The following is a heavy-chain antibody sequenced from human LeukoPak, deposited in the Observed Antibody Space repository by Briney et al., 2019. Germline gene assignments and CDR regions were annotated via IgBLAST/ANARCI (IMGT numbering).Heavy chain of an antibody. CDR1: GFTVSSNY. V-gene: IGHV3-66*01. Sequence: AGGSLRLSCAVSGFTVSSNYMSWVRQAPGKGLEWVSVIYTGGTTYYADSVKGRFTISRDNSKNTLYLQMNSLRAEDTAVYYCARGPTVKYYFDYWGQGTLVTVSS. J-gene: IGHJ4*02. D-gene: IGHD4-17*01. CDR3: ARGPTVKYYFDY. CDR2: IYTGGTT.